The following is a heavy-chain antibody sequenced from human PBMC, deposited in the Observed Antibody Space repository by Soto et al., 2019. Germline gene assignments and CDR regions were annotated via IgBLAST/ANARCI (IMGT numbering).Heavy chain of an antibody. CDR2: ISGTGETT. D-gene: IGHD3-3*01. Sequence: EVQLLDSGGDLVQPGGSLRLSCAASGFTFGAFAMGWVRQTPGKGLEWVSTISGTGETTDYTDSVKGRFTISSDKSKNTVYLQMNSLRVEDTATYYCARLQIYGVQRWFDPWGQGTLVTVSS. J-gene: IGHJ5*02. CDR3: ARLQIYGVQRWFDP. CDR1: GFTFGAFA. V-gene: IGHV3-23*01.